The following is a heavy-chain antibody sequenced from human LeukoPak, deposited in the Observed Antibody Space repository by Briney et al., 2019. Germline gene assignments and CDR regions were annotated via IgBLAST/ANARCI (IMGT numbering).Heavy chain of an antibody. D-gene: IGHD5-18*01. V-gene: IGHV4-61*02. CDR1: GGSISSGSYY. J-gene: IGHJ4*02. CDR3: ARVRYSYGYYVDY. CDR2: IYTSGST. Sequence: SETLSLTCTVSGGSISSGSYYWSWIRQPAGKGLEWIGRIYTSGSTNYNPSLKSRVTMSVDTSKNQFSLKLSSVTAADTAVYYCARVRYSYGYYVDYWGQGTLVTVSS.